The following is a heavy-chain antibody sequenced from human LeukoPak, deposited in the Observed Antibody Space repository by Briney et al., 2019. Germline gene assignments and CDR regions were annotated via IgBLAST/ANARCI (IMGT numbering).Heavy chain of an antibody. J-gene: IGHJ5*02. V-gene: IGHV5-51*01. Sequence: GESLKISCKGSGYSFTSYWIGWVRQMPGKGLEWMGIIYPGDSDTRYSPSFQGQVTISADKSISTAYLQWSSLKAADTAIYCCARSYSSSWAGFDPWGQGTLVTVSS. CDR1: GYSFTSYW. CDR3: ARSYSSSWAGFDP. CDR2: IYPGDSDT. D-gene: IGHD6-13*01.